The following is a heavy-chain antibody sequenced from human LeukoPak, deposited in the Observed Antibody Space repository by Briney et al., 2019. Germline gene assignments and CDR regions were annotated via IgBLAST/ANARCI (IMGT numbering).Heavy chain of an antibody. D-gene: IGHD3-10*01. CDR2: IFDNGST. Sequence: PSETLSLTCTVSGDSLTNYYWSWIRLPPGKGLEWVASIFDNGSTNDNRSLKSRVTISLDTSNNQFSLKVNSVTAADTAVYYCASARLGFGEFPSWGQGTLVTVSS. V-gene: IGHV4-59*01. CDR3: ASARLGFGEFPS. J-gene: IGHJ4*02. CDR1: GDSLTNYY.